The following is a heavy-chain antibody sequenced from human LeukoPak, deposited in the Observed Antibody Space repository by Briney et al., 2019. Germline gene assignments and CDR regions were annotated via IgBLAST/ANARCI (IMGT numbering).Heavy chain of an antibody. J-gene: IGHJ3*02. CDR3: ARVGSRYWDFDI. D-gene: IGHD2-8*02. V-gene: IGHV3-48*03. CDR2: ISSTGDTI. CDR1: GFTFSNYE. Sequence: GGSLRLSCTASGFTFSNYEMNWVRQAPRKGLEWVSYISSTGDTIYFADSVKGRFPISRDNAKDSLYLQMNSLRVEDTAIYYCARVGSRYWDFDIWGQGTMVTVSS.